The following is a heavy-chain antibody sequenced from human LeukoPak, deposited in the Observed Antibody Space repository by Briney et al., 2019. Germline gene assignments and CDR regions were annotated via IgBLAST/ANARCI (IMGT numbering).Heavy chain of an antibody. D-gene: IGHD6-6*01. CDR3: AGYSSSSLWSFQH. J-gene: IGHJ1*01. CDR1: GFTFSSYW. V-gene: IGHV3-7*01. CDR2: IKQDGSEK. Sequence: GGSLRLPCAASGFTFSSYWMSWVRQAPGKGLEWVANIKQDGSEKFYVDSVKGRFTISRDNAKNSLDLQMNSLRVEDTAVYYCAGYSSSSLWSFQHWGQGTLATVSS.